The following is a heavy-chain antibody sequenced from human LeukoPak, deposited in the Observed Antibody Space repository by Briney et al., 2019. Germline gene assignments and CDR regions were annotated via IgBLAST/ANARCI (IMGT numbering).Heavy chain of an antibody. Sequence: ASLKVSCKASGYTFTSYGISWVRQAPGQGLEWMGWINTYDGKTNYAQKFQGRVTMTTDTSTSTAYMELRSLRSDDTAVYYCAKRREGNWFDPWGQGTLVTVSS. CDR2: INTYDGKT. D-gene: IGHD5-24*01. J-gene: IGHJ5*02. CDR1: GYTFTSYG. CDR3: AKRREGNWFDP. V-gene: IGHV1-18*01.